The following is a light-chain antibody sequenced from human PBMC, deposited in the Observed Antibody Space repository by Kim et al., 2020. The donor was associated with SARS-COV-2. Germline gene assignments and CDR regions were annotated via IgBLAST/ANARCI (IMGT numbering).Light chain of an antibody. CDR1: QSVGTF. J-gene: IGKJ4*01. CDR2: DAS. CDR3: EQRSSWPLT. Sequence: LSPGERATLSCTVSQSVGTFLAWYQQKPGQAPRLLIYDASSRATGTPARFSGSGSGTDFTLTIRSLEPEDFALYYCEQRSSWPLTFGGGTKVDIK. V-gene: IGKV3-11*01.